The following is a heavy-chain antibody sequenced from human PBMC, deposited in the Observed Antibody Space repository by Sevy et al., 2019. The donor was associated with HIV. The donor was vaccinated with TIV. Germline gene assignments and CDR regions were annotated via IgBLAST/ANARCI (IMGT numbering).Heavy chain of an antibody. CDR3: AKDRIWELGDAFDI. CDR2: LSGNGGST. Sequence: GGSLRLSCAASGFTFSSYAMSWVRQAPGKGLEWVSGLSGNGGSTNYADSVKGRFALSRDNSKNTLYLQMNNLRAEDTAIYFCAKDRIWELGDAFDIWGQVTMVTVSS. V-gene: IGHV3-23*01. CDR1: GFTFSSYA. J-gene: IGHJ3*02. D-gene: IGHD1-7*01.